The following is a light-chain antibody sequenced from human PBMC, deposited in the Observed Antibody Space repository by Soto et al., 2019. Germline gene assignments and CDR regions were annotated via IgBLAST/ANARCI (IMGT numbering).Light chain of an antibody. J-gene: IGLJ1*01. V-gene: IGLV3-21*02. CDR3: QVWDTTSDQGV. CDR1: NVGSKS. Sequence: SYELTQPPSESVAPGQTATVTCGGNNVGSKSVHWYQQKPGQAPVLVVYDDSDRPSGIPERFSGSNSGNTATLTISRVEAGDEADYYCQVWDTTSDQGVFGTGTKVTVL. CDR2: DDS.